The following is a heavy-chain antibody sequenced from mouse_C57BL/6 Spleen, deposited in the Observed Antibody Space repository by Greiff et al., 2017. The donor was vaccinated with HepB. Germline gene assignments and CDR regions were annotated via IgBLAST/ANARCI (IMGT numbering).Heavy chain of an antibody. Sequence: VQLVESGPGLVQPSQSLSITCTVSGFSLTSYGVHWVRQSPGKGLEWLGVIWSGGSTDYNAAFISRLSISKDNSKSQVFFKMNSLQADDTAIYYCARSRYSIPYAMDYWGQGTSVTVSS. CDR2: IWSGGST. V-gene: IGHV2-2*01. D-gene: IGHD2-5*01. J-gene: IGHJ4*01. CDR1: GFSLTSYG. CDR3: ARSRYSIPYAMDY.